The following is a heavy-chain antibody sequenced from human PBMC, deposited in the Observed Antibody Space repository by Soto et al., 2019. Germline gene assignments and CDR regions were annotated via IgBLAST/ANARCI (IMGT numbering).Heavy chain of an antibody. Sequence: GASVKVSCKASGYTFTSYGISWVRQAPGQGLEWMGWISAYNGNTNCAQKLQGRVTMTTDTSTSTAYMELRSLRSDDTAMYYCARDYAQWLGDGSNYYGMDVWGQGTTVTVSS. J-gene: IGHJ6*02. V-gene: IGHV1-18*01. CDR2: ISAYNGNT. CDR1: GYTFTSYG. D-gene: IGHD6-19*01. CDR3: ARDYAQWLGDGSNYYGMDV.